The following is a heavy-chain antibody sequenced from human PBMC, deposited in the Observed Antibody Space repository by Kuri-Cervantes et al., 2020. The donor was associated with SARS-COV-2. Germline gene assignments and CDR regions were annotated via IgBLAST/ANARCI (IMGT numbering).Heavy chain of an antibody. J-gene: IGHJ4*02. CDR1: GFTFSSNA. CDR2: ISGSGGST. Sequence: GESLKISCAASGFTFSSNAMTWVRQAPGKGLEWVSAISGSGGSTYYADSVKGRFTISRDKAKNTLYLQMNSLRAEDTAVYYCARDIVTVDYDFWSGYYGPSYFDYWGQGTLVTVSS. V-gene: IGHV3-23*01. CDR3: ARDIVTVDYDFWSGYYGPSYFDY. D-gene: IGHD3-3*01.